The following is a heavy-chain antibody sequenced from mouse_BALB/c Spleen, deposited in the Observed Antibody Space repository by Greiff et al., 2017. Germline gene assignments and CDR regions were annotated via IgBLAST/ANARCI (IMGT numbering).Heavy chain of an antibody. Sequence: DVLLVESGGGLVQPGGSLRLSCATSGFTFTDYYMSWVRQPPGKELEWLGCIRNKANGYTTEYSASVKGRFTISRDNSQSILYLQMNTLRAEDSATYYCARDRRAMITSDPYDYTFDYWGQGTSVTVSS. J-gene: IGHJ4*01. CDR1: GFTFTDYY. CDR2: IRNKANGYTT. D-gene: IGHD2-4*01. CDR3: ARDRRAMITSDPYDYTFDY. V-gene: IGHV7-3*02.